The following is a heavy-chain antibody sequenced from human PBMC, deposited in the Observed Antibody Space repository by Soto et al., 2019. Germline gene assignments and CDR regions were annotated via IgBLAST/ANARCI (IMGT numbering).Heavy chain of an antibody. CDR1: GGSFSGYY. V-gene: IGHV4-34*01. D-gene: IGHD1-26*01. CDR2: INHSGST. J-gene: IGHJ4*02. Sequence: SETLSLTCAVYGGSFSGYYWSWIRQPPRKGLEWIGEINHSGSTNYNPSLKSRVTISVDTSKNQFSLKLTSVTAADTAVYYCARGGGGSYSSGDYWGQGTLVTVSS. CDR3: ARGGGGSYSSGDY.